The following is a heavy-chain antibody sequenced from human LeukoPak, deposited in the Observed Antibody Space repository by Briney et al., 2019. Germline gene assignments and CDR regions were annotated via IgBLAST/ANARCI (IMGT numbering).Heavy chain of an antibody. V-gene: IGHV4-39*01. CDR2: IYYSGST. CDR3: ATQGRSTQVFQV. D-gene: IGHD2-8*01. CDR1: GGSISSSTYY. Sequence: SETLSLTCTVSGGSISSSTYYWGWIRQPPGKGLEWIGSIYYSGSTYYNPSLKSRVTISVDTSKNQFSLKLSSVTAADTAVYYCATQGRSTQVFQVWGQGTLVTVSS. J-gene: IGHJ4*02.